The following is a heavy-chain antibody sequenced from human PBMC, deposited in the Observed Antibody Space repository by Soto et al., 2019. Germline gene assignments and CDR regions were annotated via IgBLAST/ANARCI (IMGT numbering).Heavy chain of an antibody. CDR2: IDWDDDK. D-gene: IGHD3-3*01. CDR1: GFSLTTSGMC. V-gene: IGHV2-70*20. CDR3: ARFHRWFFGGGFSVFDM. Sequence: SGPTLVNPTQTLTLTCTLSGFSLTTSGMCVTWVRQSPGKALEWLALIDWDDDKFYSPSLEARLTISRDTSKNQVVLEMTNMGLVDTAKYHCARFHRWFFGGGFSVFDMWGRGTVVTV. J-gene: IGHJ3*02.